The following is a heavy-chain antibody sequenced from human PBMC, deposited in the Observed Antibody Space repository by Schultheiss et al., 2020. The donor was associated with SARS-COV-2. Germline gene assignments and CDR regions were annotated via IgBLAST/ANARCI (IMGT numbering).Heavy chain of an antibody. CDR3: ARDGDRYCSSTSCRSGYYFYGMDV. V-gene: IGHV1-2*06. CDR1: GYTFTGYY. D-gene: IGHD2-2*01. J-gene: IGHJ6*02. CDR2: INPNSGGT. Sequence: ASVKVSCKASGYTFTGYYMHWVRQAPGQGLEWMGRINPNSGGTNYAQKFQGRVTMTRDTSISTAYMELSRLRSDDTAVYYCARDGDRYCSSTSCRSGYYFYGMDVWGQGTTVTVSS.